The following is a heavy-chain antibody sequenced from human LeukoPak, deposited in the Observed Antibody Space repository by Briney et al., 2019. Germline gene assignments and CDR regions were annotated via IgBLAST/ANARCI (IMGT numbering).Heavy chain of an antibody. Sequence: PGGSLRLSCAASGFTFSSYAMSWVRQAPGRGLEWVSAISGSGGSTYYADSVKGRFTICRDNSKNTLYLQMNSLRAEDTAVYYCAKDLDPTVTTFYFDYWGQGTLVTVSS. V-gene: IGHV3-23*01. CDR3: AKDLDPTVTTFYFDY. D-gene: IGHD4-17*01. J-gene: IGHJ4*02. CDR2: ISGSGGST. CDR1: GFTFSSYA.